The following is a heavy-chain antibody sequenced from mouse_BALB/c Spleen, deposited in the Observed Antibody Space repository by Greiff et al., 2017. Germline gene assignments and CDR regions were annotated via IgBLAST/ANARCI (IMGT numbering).Heavy chain of an antibody. V-gene: IGHV2-2*02. CDR3: ARNSDDYDRDWYFDV. CDR2: IWSGGST. J-gene: IGHJ1*01. Sequence: QVQLQQSGPGLVQPSQSLSITCTVSGFSLTSYGVHWVRQSPGKGLEWLGVIWSGGSTDYNAAFISRLSISKDNSKSQVFFKMNSLQANDTAIYYCARNSDDYDRDWYFDVWGAGTTVTVSS. CDR1: GFSLTSYG. D-gene: IGHD2-4*01.